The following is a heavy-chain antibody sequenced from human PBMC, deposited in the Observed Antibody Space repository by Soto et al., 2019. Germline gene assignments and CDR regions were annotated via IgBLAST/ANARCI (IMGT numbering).Heavy chain of an antibody. D-gene: IGHD2-15*01. J-gene: IGHJ6*02. CDR1: GGSISSSSYY. CDR3: ARRVVVATYYYYGMDV. Sequence: QLQLQESGPGLVKPSETLSLTCTVSGGSISSSSYYWGWIRQPPGKGLEWIGSIYYSGSTYYNPSLKSRVIISVDTSKNQFSLKLSSVTAADTAVYYCARRVVVATYYYYGMDVWGQGTTVTVSS. V-gene: IGHV4-39*01. CDR2: IYYSGST.